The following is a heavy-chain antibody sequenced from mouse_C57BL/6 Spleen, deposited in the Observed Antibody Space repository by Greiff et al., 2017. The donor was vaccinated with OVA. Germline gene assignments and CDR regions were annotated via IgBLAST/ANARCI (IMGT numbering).Heavy chain of an antibody. CDR2: ISYDGSN. J-gene: IGHJ4*01. CDR3: AREGYDYDDAMDY. D-gene: IGHD2-4*01. CDR1: GYSITSGYY. Sequence: EVQVVESGPGLVKPSQSLSLTCSVTGYSITSGYYWNWIRQFPGNKLEWMGYISYDGSNNYNPSLKNRISITRDTSKNQFFLKLNSVTTEDTATYYCAREGYDYDDAMDYWGQGTSVTVSS. V-gene: IGHV3-6*01.